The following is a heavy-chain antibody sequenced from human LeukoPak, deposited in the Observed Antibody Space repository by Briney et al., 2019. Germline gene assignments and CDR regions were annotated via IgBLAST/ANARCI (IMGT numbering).Heavy chain of an antibody. V-gene: IGHV4-61*02. CDR2: IYTSGST. CDR3: ARLLYYYDSSGYYN. J-gene: IGHJ4*02. D-gene: IGHD3-22*01. CDR1: GGSTSSGNYY. Sequence: SETLSLTCTVSGGSTSSGNYYWSWIRQPAGKGPEWIGRIYTSGSTNYNPSLKSRVTISVDTSKNQFSLKLSSVTAADTAVYYCARLLYYYDSSGYYNWGQGTLVTVSS.